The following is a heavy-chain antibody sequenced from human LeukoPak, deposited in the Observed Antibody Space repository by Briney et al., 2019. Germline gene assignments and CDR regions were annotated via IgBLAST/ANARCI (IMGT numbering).Heavy chain of an antibody. J-gene: IGHJ4*02. CDR2: MSPNSGNT. CDR3: ARGYSSSWWGERGYYFDY. V-gene: IGHV1-8*02. D-gene: IGHD6-13*01. CDR1: GYTFTSYG. Sequence: ASVKVSCKASGYTFTSYGISWVRQATGQGLEWMGWMSPNSGNTGYAQKFQGRVTMTRNTSISTAYMELSSLRSEDTAVYYCARGYSSSWWGERGYYFDYWGQGTLVTVSS.